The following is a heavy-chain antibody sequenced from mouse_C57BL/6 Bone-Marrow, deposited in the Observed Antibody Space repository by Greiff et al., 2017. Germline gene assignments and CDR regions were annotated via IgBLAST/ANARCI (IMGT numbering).Heavy chain of an antibody. V-gene: IGHV1-9*01. CDR1: GYTFTGYW. D-gene: IGHD1-1*01. CDR3: ARETTVVATGYYAIDY. Sequence: QVQLQQSGAELMKPGASVKLSCKATGYTFTGYWIEWVKKRPGHGLEWIGEILPGSGSTNYNEKFKSKATFTADTSSNTAYMQLSSLTTEDSAIYYCARETTVVATGYYAIDYWGQGTSVTVSS. J-gene: IGHJ4*01. CDR2: ILPGSGST.